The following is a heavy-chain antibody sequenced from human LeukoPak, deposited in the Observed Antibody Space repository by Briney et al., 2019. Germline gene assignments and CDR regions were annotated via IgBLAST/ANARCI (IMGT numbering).Heavy chain of an antibody. CDR3: ASGGSGSYYYYYYYGMDV. V-gene: IGHV4-39*01. Sequence: PSETLSLTCTVSGGSISSSSYYWGWIRQPPGKGLEWIGSIYYSGSTYYNPSLKSRVTISVDTSKNQFSLKLSSVTAADTAVYYCASGGSGSYYYYYYYGMDVWGQGTTVTVSS. CDR2: IYYSGST. CDR1: GGSISSSSYY. D-gene: IGHD3-10*01. J-gene: IGHJ6*02.